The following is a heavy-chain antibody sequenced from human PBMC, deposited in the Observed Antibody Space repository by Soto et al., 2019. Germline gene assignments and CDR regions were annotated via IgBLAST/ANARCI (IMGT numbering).Heavy chain of an antibody. CDR2: IYYSGST. V-gene: IGHV4-39*01. CDR1: GGSIISSDYY. Sequence: SETLSLTCTVSGGSIISSDYYWDWIRQPPGKGLEWIGSIYYSGSTYYNPSLKSRVTLSEDTSNNQFSLKLSSVTAADTAVYYCARRPLSSGWYSGVDYWGQGTLVTVSS. CDR3: ARRPLSSGWYSGVDY. D-gene: IGHD6-19*01. J-gene: IGHJ4*02.